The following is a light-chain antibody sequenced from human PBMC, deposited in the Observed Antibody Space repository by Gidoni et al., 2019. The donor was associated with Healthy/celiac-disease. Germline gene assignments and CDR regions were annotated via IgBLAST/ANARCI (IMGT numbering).Light chain of an antibody. CDR3: QQFHSYPHRLT. CDR2: DAS. Sequence: AIQSTQCPSSLSASVGDRLTFTCRASKGISSALAWYKQKPGKAPKLLIYDASSLESGVPSRFSGSGSGTGFTLTISILQPEDFATSFCQQFHSYPHRLTFGEGTKVEIK. CDR1: KGISSA. J-gene: IGKJ4*01. V-gene: IGKV1-13*02.